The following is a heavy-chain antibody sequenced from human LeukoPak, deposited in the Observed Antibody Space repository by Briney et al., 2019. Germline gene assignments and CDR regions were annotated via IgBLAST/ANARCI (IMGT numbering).Heavy chain of an antibody. V-gene: IGHV3-9*01. J-gene: IGHJ4*02. CDR3: AKAPSAFFGTTSLIDY. Sequence: PEGSLRLSCAASGFTFDDYAMHWVRQAPGKGLEWVSGISWNSGSIGYADSVKGRFTISRDNAKNSLYLQMNSLRAEDTALYFCAKAPSAFFGTTSLIDYWGQGTLSPSPQ. D-gene: IGHD1-1*01. CDR2: ISWNSGSI. CDR1: GFTFDDYA.